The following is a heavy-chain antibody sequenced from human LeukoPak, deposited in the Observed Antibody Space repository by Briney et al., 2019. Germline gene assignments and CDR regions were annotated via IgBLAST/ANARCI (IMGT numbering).Heavy chain of an antibody. CDR1: GGSFSGYY. V-gene: IGHV4-34*01. Sequence: SETLSLTCAVYGGSFSGYYWSWIRQPPGKGLEWIGEINHSGTTNSNPSLKSRVTISVDTSKNQFSLKLSSVTAADTAVYYCARPYYGSGSAKSNYYYYMDVWGKGTTVTISS. J-gene: IGHJ6*03. D-gene: IGHD3-10*01. CDR3: ARPYYGSGSAKSNYYYYMDV. CDR2: INHSGTT.